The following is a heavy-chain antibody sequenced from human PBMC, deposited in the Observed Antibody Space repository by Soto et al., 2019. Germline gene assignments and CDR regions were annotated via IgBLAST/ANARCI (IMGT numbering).Heavy chain of an antibody. CDR3: ARARVGATHFEY. J-gene: IGHJ4*02. V-gene: IGHV1-2*02. CDR2: INPNNGET. Sequence: ASAKVSCKASGYTFTGFYLHWVRRAPGQGLEWMGWINPNNGETNYAQGFQGRVIMTRDTSITTAYMELRSLRSDDTAVYYSARARVGATHFEYWGQGTLVNVST. CDR1: GYTFTGFY. D-gene: IGHD1-26*01.